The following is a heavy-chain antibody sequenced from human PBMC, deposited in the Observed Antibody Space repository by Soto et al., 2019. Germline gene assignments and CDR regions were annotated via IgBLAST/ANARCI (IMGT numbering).Heavy chain of an antibody. D-gene: IGHD3-10*01. CDR1: AISFNTYG. V-gene: IGHV3-23*01. CDR2: VTVTGGST. J-gene: IGHJ5*02. CDR3: ARQRSPAGWFDP. Sequence: GGSLRLSCAASAISFNTYGVTWVRQAPGKGLEWVSTVTVTGGSTYYADSVKGRFTISRDRSNYTVSLLLSSLRVEDTAIYYCARQRSPAGWFDPWGQGTLVTVSS.